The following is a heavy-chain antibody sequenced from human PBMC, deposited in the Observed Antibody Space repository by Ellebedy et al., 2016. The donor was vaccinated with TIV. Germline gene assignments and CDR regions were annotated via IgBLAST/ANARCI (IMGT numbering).Heavy chain of an antibody. D-gene: IGHD3-22*01. CDR1: GDTLNNYA. J-gene: IGHJ4*02. CDR3: ATAERDNYYQQFDF. Sequence: AASVKVSCKASGDTLNNYAINWVRQAPGQGLEWMGRFIPILHLPTYTQRFDDRLTITADISANTAYLELSNLRPDDTAVYFCATAERDNYYQQFDFWGQGSLVTVSS. CDR2: FIPILHLP. V-gene: IGHV1-69*04.